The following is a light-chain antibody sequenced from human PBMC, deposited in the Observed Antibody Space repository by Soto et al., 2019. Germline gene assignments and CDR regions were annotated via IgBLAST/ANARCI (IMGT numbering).Light chain of an antibody. J-gene: IGKJ5*01. CDR2: AAS. Sequence: DIQMTQSPSSLSASVGDRVTITCRASQSISSYLNWYQQKPGKAPKLLIYAASSLQSGVPSRFSGGGSGTDFTLTINNLQPDDIATYYCQNYDSAPITFGQGTRLEIK. CDR3: QNYDSAPIT. V-gene: IGKV1-39*01. CDR1: QSISSY.